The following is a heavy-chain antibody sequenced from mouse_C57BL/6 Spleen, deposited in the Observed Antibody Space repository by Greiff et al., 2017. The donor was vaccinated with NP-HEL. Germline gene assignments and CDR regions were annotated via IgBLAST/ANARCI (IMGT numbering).Heavy chain of an antibody. V-gene: IGHV1-69*01. CDR2: IDPSDSYT. CDR1: GYTFTSYW. CDR3: ARITTVVEDY. J-gene: IGHJ2*01. Sequence: QVQLQQSGAELVMPGASVKLSCKASGYTFTSYWMHWVKQRPGQGLEWIGEIDPSDSYTNYNQKFKGKSTLTVDKSSSTAYMQLSSLTSEDSAVYYCARITTVVEDYWGQGTTLTVSS. D-gene: IGHD1-1*01.